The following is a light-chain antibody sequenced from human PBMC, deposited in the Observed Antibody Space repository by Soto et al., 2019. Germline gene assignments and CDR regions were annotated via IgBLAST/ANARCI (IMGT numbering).Light chain of an antibody. CDR3: SSYTSSSTRL. J-gene: IGLJ2*01. Sequence: ALTQPASVSGSPGQSITISCTGTSSDVGGYNYVSWYQQHPGKAPKLMIYEVSNRPSGVSDRFSGSKSGNTASLTISGLQAEDEADYYCSSYTSSSTRLFGGGTKLTVL. V-gene: IGLV2-14*01. CDR2: EVS. CDR1: SSDVGGYNY.